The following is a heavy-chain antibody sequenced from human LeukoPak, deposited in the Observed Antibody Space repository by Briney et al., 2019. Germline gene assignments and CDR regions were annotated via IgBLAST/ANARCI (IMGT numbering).Heavy chain of an antibody. J-gene: IGHJ4*02. CDR2: IYYSGST. Sequence: SETLFLTCTVSGDSISSGTYYWGWIRQPPGKGLEWIGSIYYSGSTYYNASLRSRVTISVDTSKNQFSLRLNSVTAADTAMYYCARMVPARREFGHWGQGTLVIVSS. D-gene: IGHD2-2*01. CDR3: ARMVPARREFGH. V-gene: IGHV4-39*01. CDR1: GDSISSGTYY.